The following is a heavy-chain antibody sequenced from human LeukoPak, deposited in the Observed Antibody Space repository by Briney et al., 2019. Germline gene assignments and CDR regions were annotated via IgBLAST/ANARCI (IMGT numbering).Heavy chain of an antibody. CDR1: GFTFSSYG. V-gene: IGHV3-30*18. Sequence: GGSLRLSCEASGFTFSSYGMHWVRQAPGKGLEWVAVISYDGSNKYYADSVKGRFTISRDNSKNTLYLQMNSLRAEDTAVYYCAKDRLVGARYYFDYWGQGTLVTVSS. J-gene: IGHJ4*02. CDR3: AKDRLVGARYYFDY. CDR2: ISYDGSNK. D-gene: IGHD1-26*01.